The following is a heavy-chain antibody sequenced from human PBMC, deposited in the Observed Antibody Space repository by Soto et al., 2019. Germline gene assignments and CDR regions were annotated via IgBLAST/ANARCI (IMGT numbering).Heavy chain of an antibody. Sequence: SETLSLTCTVSGGSISSSSYYWGWIRQPPGKGLEWIGSIYYSGSTYYNPSLKSRVTISVDTSKYHFSLKLSSVTAADTAVYYCARSGYYYDSSGPRLGLANYYYGMDVWGQGTTVT. V-gene: IGHV4-39*01. CDR1: GGSISSSSYY. J-gene: IGHJ6*02. CDR3: ARSGYYYDSSGPRLGLANYYYGMDV. CDR2: IYYSGST. D-gene: IGHD3-22*01.